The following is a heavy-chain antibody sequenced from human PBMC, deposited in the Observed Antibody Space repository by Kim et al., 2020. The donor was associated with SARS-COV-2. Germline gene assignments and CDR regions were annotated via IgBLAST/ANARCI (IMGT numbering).Heavy chain of an antibody. Sequence: SVKVSCKASGGTFSSYAISWVRQAPGQGLEWMGGIIPIFGTANYAQKFQGRVTITADESTSTAYMELSSLRSEDTAVYYCARVILTGYYNHYYYYGMDVWGQGTTVTVSS. J-gene: IGHJ6*02. V-gene: IGHV1-69*13. CDR2: IIPIFGTA. CDR3: ARVILTGYYNHYYYYGMDV. CDR1: GGTFSSYA. D-gene: IGHD3-9*01.